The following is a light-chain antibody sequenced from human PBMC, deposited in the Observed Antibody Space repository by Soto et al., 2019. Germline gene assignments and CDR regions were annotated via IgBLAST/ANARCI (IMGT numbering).Light chain of an antibody. CDR3: HPYGSFPLT. Sequence: EIVLTQSPGTLSLSPGERATLSCRASQTISTMNLAWYQQKPGQAPRLLIYGTSSRATGIPDRFRGSGSGTDFTLTISRLEPADFVVYYSHPYGSFPLTFGGGANVEIK. J-gene: IGKJ4*01. CDR2: GTS. CDR1: QTISTMN. V-gene: IGKV3-20*01.